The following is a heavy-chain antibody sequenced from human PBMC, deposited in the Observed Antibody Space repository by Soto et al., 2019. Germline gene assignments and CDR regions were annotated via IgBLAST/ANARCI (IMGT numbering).Heavy chain of an antibody. D-gene: IGHD5-12*01. V-gene: IGHV3-23*01. CDR3: AKAGEMATIGGTGMDV. Sequence: VGSLRLSCAASGFTFSSYAMSWVRQAPGKGLEWVSAISGSGGSTYYADSVKGRFTISRDNSKNTLYLQMNSLRAEDTAVYYCAKAGEMATIGGTGMDVWGQGTTVTVSS. J-gene: IGHJ6*02. CDR2: ISGSGGST. CDR1: GFTFSSYA.